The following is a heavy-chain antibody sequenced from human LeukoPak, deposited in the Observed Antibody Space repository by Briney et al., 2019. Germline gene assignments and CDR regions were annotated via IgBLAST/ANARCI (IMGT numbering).Heavy chain of an antibody. V-gene: IGHV1-2*02. D-gene: IGHD6-13*01. CDR1: GYTFTGYY. J-gene: IGHJ4*02. CDR2: INPNSGGT. Sequence: ASVKVSCKASGYTFTGYYMHWVRQAPGQGLEWMGWINPNSGGTNYAQKFQGRVTMTRDTSISTAYMELSRPRSDDTAVYYCARGSPIAAASCFDYWGQGTLVTVSS. CDR3: ARGSPIAAASCFDY.